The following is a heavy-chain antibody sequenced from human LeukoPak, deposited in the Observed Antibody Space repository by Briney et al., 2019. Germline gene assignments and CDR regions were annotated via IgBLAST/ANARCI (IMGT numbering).Heavy chain of an antibody. CDR1: GGAFSSYA. V-gene: IGHV1-69*04. D-gene: IGHD3-22*01. Sequence: GASVKVSCKSSGGAFSSYAINWLRQAPGQGLEWMGRVIPLLRITNYAQKFQGRLTIIADKSTSTAYMELTSLRSEDTAVYYCARDPREDDSGKPGAFDIWGQGTMATVSS. CDR3: ARDPREDDSGKPGAFDI. J-gene: IGHJ3*02. CDR2: VIPLLRIT.